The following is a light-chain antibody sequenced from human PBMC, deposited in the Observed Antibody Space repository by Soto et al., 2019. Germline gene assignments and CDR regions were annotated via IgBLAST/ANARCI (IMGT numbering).Light chain of an antibody. CDR3: QHYNSS. CDR2: KAS. Sequence: DIQMTQSPSTLSASVGDRVTITCRASQSISSWLAWYQQKPGKAPKLLIYKASSLEGGVPSRFSGSGSGTQCHLTISSLQPDDFATYYFQHYNSSFGQRTKLQI. J-gene: IGKJ2*01. CDR1: QSISSW. V-gene: IGKV1-5*03.